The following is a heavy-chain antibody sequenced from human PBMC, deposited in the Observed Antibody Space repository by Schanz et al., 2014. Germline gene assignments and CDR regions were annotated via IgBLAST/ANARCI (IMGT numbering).Heavy chain of an antibody. Sequence: QVQLVQSGPAVQKPGASVRVSCQASGYTFVGYYIHWLRQAPGQGLEWMGWINPDSGDTNYVQNFQGRVTMTRDTSITTAYMDLSRLTSDDTAVYYWERGYRWQHILGHFDSWGQGSLVTVSS. V-gene: IGHV1-2*02. CDR2: INPDSGDT. CDR1: GYTFVGYY. CDR3: ERGYRWQHILGHFDS. D-gene: IGHD1-26*01. J-gene: IGHJ4*02.